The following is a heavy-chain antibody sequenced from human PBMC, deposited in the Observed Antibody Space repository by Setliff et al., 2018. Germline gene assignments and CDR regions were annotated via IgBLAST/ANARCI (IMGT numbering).Heavy chain of an antibody. J-gene: IGHJ4*02. V-gene: IGHV3-23*01. CDR2: VDQGANT. CDR3: AKDRVPDGKWDFDS. CDR1: GFTFGAYT. Sequence: PGESLKISCVASGFTFGAYTLTWVRQAPGKGLEFVSGVDQGANTYYGDSVKGRFTISRDNSQNTVYLQMTNLRVEDTAIYYCAKDRVPDGKWDFDSSGPGILVTVS. D-gene: IGHD2-8*01.